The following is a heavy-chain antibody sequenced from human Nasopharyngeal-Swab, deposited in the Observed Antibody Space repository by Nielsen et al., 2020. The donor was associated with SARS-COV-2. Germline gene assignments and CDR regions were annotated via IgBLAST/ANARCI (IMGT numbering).Heavy chain of an antibody. CDR2: ISHSSSQT. Sequence: WIRQPPGKGLEWVSYISHSSSQTNYADSVKGRFTISRDNAKKTLYLQMNSLRVEDTAVYYCVRLLDVWGKGTTVTVSS. D-gene: IGHD2-15*01. CDR3: VRLLDV. V-gene: IGHV3-11*06. J-gene: IGHJ6*04.